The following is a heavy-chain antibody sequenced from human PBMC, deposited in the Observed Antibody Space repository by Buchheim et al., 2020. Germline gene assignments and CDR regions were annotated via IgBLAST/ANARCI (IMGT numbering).Heavy chain of an antibody. CDR2: IYWNDDK. D-gene: IGHD3-10*01. Sequence: QITLKESGPTLVKPTQTLTLTCTFSGFSLSTSGVGVGWIRQPPGKALEWLALIYWNDDKRYSPSLKSRLTITKDTSKNQVVLTMTNMDPVDTATYYCAKQSGAGGWFGEPSHGMDVWGQGTT. CDR1: GFSLSTSGVG. CDR3: AKQSGAGGWFGEPSHGMDV. V-gene: IGHV2-5*01. J-gene: IGHJ6*02.